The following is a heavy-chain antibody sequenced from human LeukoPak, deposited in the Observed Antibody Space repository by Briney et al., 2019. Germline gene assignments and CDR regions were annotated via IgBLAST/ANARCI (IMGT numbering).Heavy chain of an antibody. CDR3: ARDVEMATTWFDP. V-gene: IGHV1-69*01. D-gene: IGHD5-24*01. Sequence: PGGSLRLSCAASGFTFSSYAISWVRQAPGQGLEWMGGIIPIFGTANYAQKFQGRVTITADESTSTAYMELSSLRSEDTAVYYCARDVEMATTWFDPWGQGTLVTVSS. CDR2: IIPIFGTA. CDR1: GFTFSSYA. J-gene: IGHJ5*02.